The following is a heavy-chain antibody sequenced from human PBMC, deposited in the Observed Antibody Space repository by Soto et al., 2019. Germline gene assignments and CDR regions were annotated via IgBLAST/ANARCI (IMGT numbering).Heavy chain of an antibody. Sequence: PSETLALTCAFSGGSISSGGYSWSWIGQPPGKGLEWIGYIYHSGSTYYNPSLKSRVTISVDRSKNQFSLKLSSVTAADTAVYYCAREAGLHYYGMDVWGQGTTVTVSS. D-gene: IGHD2-15*01. CDR1: GGSISSGGYS. V-gene: IGHV4-30-2*01. CDR3: AREAGLHYYGMDV. J-gene: IGHJ6*02. CDR2: IYHSGST.